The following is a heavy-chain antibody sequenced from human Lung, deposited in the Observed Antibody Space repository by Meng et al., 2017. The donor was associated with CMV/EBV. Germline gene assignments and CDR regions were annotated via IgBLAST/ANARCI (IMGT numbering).Heavy chain of an antibody. CDR2: IKQDGSEE. J-gene: IGHJ6*02. CDR3: ATDCTFGSCSHTGYYSYYYGMGV. CDR1: GFTFSGYW. V-gene: IGHV3-7*01. Sequence: GESLKISCAASGFTFSGYWMTWVRQAPGKGLEWVANIKQDGSEEYYVDSVKGRFTISRDNAKNTLYLQMNSLRAEDTAVYYCATDCTFGSCSHTGYYSYYYGMGVWGQGTAVTFSS. D-gene: IGHD2-15*01.